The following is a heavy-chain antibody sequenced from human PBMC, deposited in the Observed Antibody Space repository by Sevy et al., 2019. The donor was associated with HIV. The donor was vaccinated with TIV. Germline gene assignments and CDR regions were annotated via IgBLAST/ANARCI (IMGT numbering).Heavy chain of an antibody. CDR1: GGSISSYY. CDR2: IYYSGST. D-gene: IGHD6-6*01. CDR3: ARGKQLVRWFDP. J-gene: IGHJ5*02. Sequence: SETLSLTCTVSGGSISSYYWSWIRQPPGKGLEWIGYIYYSGSTNYNPSLKSRVTISVDTSKNQFSLKLSSVTAADTAVYYCARGKQLVRWFDPWGQEPWSPSPQ. V-gene: IGHV4-59*13.